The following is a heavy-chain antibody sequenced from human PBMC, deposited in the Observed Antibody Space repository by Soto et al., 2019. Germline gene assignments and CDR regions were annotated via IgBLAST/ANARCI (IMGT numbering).Heavy chain of an antibody. V-gene: IGHV4-4*02. J-gene: IGHJ4*02. CDR3: ASRDPGTSVDY. CDR2: IYRTGST. D-gene: IGHD1-7*01. Sequence: QVQLQESGPGLVKPSGTLSLTCAVSGGSFTSNNWWTWVRQPPGQGLEWIGEIYRTGSTNYNPSLKHRVTISLDKSENQFSLKVTSLTAADTAVYYCASRDPGTSVDYWGQGTLVTVSS. CDR1: GGSFTSNNW.